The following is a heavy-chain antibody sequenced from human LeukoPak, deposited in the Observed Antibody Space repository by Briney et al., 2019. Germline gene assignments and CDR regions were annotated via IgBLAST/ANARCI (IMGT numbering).Heavy chain of an antibody. CDR2: ISWNSGSI. CDR3: AKTPRWDWYFDL. CDR1: GFTFDDYA. V-gene: IGHV3-9*03. J-gene: IGHJ2*01. D-gene: IGHD1-26*01. Sequence: PGRSLRLSCAASGFTFDDYAMHWVRQAPGKGLEWVSGISWNSGSIGYADSVKGRFTISRDNAKNSLYLQMNSLRAEDMALYYCAKTPRWDWYFDLWGRGTLVTVSS.